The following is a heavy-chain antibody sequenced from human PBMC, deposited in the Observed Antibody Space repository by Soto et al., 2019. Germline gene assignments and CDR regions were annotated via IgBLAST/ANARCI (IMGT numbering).Heavy chain of an antibody. D-gene: IGHD2-2*01. CDR3: SKGHCSSTGCYAPDDY. CDR2: VSGCGGST. J-gene: IGHJ4*02. Sequence: GGSLRLSCAASGFTFSSYAMSWVRQAPGKGLEWVSAVSGCGGSTYYADSVKGRFTISRDNSNNTLYLQMNSLRAEDTAVYYCSKGHCSSTGCYAPDDYWGQGTLVTVSS. V-gene: IGHV3-23*01. CDR1: GFTFSSYA.